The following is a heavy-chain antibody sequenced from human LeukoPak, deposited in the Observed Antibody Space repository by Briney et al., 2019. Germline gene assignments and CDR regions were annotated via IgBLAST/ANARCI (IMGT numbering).Heavy chain of an antibody. CDR3: VRGGLYYFDH. CDR1: GLTFSNYA. CDR2: ISDSGSST. Sequence: GESLRLSCAASGLTFSNYAMSWVRQAPGKGLEWVSAISDSGSSTFYADSVKGRFTISRDNFKNTLSLQMNSLRAEDTAVYYCVRGGLYYFDHWGQGTLVTASS. J-gene: IGHJ4*02. V-gene: IGHV3-23*01.